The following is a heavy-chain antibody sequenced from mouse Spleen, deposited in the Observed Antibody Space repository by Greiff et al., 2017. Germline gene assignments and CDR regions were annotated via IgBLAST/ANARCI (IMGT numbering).Heavy chain of an antibody. CDR3: ARSNDGYYTYYAMDY. D-gene: IGHD2-3*01. CDR1: GYTFTSYW. V-gene: IGHV1-69*01. J-gene: IGHJ4*01. CDR2: IDPSDSYT. Sequence: QVQLQQPGAELVMPGASVKLSCKASGYTFTSYWMHWVKQRPGQGLEWIGEIDPSDSYTNYNQKFKGKATLTVDKSSSTAYMQLSSLTSEDSAVYYCARSNDGYYTYYAMDYWGQGTSVTVSS.